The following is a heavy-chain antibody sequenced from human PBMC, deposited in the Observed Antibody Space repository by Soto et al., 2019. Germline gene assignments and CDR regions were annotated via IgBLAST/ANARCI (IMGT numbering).Heavy chain of an antibody. J-gene: IGHJ3*01. CDR2: INSDGSTT. CDR1: GFTFSRYW. V-gene: IGHV3-74*01. Sequence: EVQLVESGGGLVQPGGSLRLSCAASGFTFSRYWMHWVRQAPGKGLVWVSRINSDGSTTNYADSVKGRFTISRDNAKNTLYLQMNSLRAEDTAVYYCEIPLQTYTFDVWGQGTMVTVSS. D-gene: IGHD1-20*01. CDR3: EIPLQTYTFDV.